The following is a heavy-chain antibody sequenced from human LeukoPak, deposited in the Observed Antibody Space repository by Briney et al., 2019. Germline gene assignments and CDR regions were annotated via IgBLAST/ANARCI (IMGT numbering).Heavy chain of an antibody. CDR3: ARRLYDYVWGSYRRPFDY. CDR1: GGSFSGYY. D-gene: IGHD3-16*02. CDR2: INHSGST. V-gene: IGHV4-34*01. Sequence: SETLSLTCAVYGGSFSGYYWSWIRQPPGKGLEWIGEINHSGSTNYNPSLKSRVTISVDTSKNQFSLKLSSVTAADTAVYYCARRLYDYVWGSYRRPFDYWGQGTLVTVSS. J-gene: IGHJ4*02.